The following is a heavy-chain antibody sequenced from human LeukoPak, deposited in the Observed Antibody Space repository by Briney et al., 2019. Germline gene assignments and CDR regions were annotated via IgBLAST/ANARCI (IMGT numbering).Heavy chain of an antibody. Sequence: ASVKVSCKASGYTFTGYYMHWVRQAPGQGHEWMGWINPNSGGTNYAQKFQGWVTMTRDTSISTAYMELSRLRSDDTAVYYCARAWYSSGWGYFDYWGQGTLVTVSS. CDR3: ARAWYSSGWGYFDY. V-gene: IGHV1-2*04. D-gene: IGHD6-19*01. CDR1: GYTFTGYY. J-gene: IGHJ4*02. CDR2: INPNSGGT.